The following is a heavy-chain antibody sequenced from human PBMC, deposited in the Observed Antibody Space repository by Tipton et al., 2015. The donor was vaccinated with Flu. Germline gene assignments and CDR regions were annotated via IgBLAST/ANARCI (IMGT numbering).Heavy chain of an antibody. J-gene: IGHJ3*02. V-gene: IGHV4-39*01. CDR3: ARRLLSHHAFDI. CDR1: GGSISSSSYL. D-gene: IGHD3-3*01. Sequence: TLSLTCTVSGGSISSSSYLWGWVRQTPGKGLAWIGSVSYSGSTYYSPSLRSRVTISVDTSKNQFSLRLTSVTAADTALYYCARRLLSHHAFDIWGQGTMVTVSS. CDR2: VSYSGST.